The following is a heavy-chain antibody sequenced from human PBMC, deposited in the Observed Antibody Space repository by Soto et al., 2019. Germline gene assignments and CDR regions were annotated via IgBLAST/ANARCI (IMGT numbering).Heavy chain of an antibody. CDR2: IWYDRCNQ. J-gene: IGHJ5*01. D-gene: IGHD3-9*01. V-gene: IGHV3-33*01. CDR1: GFIFSRYV. CDR3: ARSVSLKLRLLRYLDWSLDS. Sequence: QVQLVESGGGVVQPGGSLRLSCAASGFIFSRYVMNWVRQAPGKGLEWVGLIWYDRCNQFYVDSVKGRFTISRDNSKNTLALQMNSLRVEDTALYYCARSVSLKLRLLRYLDWSLDSWGQGTLVTVSS.